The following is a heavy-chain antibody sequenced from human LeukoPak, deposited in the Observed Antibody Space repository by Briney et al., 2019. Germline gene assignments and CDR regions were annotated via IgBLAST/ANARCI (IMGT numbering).Heavy chain of an antibody. CDR3: ARDKASIGPFDY. V-gene: IGHV1-18*01. Sequence: ASVKVSCKASGYTFTSYGISWVRRAPGQGLEWMGWISAYNGNTNYAQKLQGRVTMTTDTSTSTAYMELRSLRSDDTAVYYCARDKASIGPFDYWGQGTLVTVSS. CDR2: ISAYNGNT. CDR1: GYTFTSYG. J-gene: IGHJ4*02. D-gene: IGHD2-21*01.